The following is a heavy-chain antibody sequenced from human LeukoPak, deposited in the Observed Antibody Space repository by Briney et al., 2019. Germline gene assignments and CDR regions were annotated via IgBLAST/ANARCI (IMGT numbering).Heavy chain of an antibody. D-gene: IGHD2-15*01. Sequence: LGESLKISCKGSGYSFTSYWISWVRQMPGKGLERMGRIDPSDSYTNYSPSFQGHVTISADKSISTAYLQWSSLKASDTAMYYCARYCSGGSCRYYFDYWGQGTLVTVSS. CDR1: GYSFTSYW. V-gene: IGHV5-10-1*01. CDR3: ARYCSGGSCRYYFDY. J-gene: IGHJ4*02. CDR2: IDPSDSYT.